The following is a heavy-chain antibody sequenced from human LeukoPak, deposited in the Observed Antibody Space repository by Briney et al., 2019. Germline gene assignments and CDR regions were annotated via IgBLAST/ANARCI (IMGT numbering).Heavy chain of an antibody. V-gene: IGHV3-23*01. CDR1: GFTFSSYA. J-gene: IGHJ4*02. D-gene: IGHD6-19*01. Sequence: PGGSLRLSCAASGFTFSSYAMSWGRQAPGKGQEWVSAISGSGGSTYYADSVKGRVTISRDNSKNTLYLQMNSLRAEDTAVYYCAKAYNSGWYYFDYWGQGTLVTVSS. CDR3: AKAYNSGWYYFDY. CDR2: ISGSGGST.